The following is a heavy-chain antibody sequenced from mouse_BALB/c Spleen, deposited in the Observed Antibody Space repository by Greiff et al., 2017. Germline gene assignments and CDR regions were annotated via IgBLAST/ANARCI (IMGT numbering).Heavy chain of an antibody. CDR3: ARDFDY. CDR1: GFTFSSYG. J-gene: IGHJ2*01. V-gene: IGHV5-6*01. CDR2: ISSGGSYT. Sequence: EVQVVESGGDLVKPGGSLKLSCAASGFTFSSYGMSWVRQTPDKRLEWVATISSGGSYTYYPDSVKGRFTISRDNAKNTLYLQMSGLKSEDTAMYYCARDFDYWGQGTTLTVSS.